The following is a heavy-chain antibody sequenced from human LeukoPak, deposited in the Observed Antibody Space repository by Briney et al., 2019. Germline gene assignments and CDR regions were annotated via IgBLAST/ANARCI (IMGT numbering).Heavy chain of an antibody. J-gene: IGHJ4*02. CDR2: IYHPVST. CDR3: ARANGLIYSSSWFLDY. D-gene: IGHD6-13*01. V-gene: IGHV4-30-2*01. CDR1: GGSISSDGYS. Sequence: SETLSLTCAVSGGSISSDGYSWSWIRQPPGRGLEWIGYIYHPVSTYYNPSLKSRVTISVDRSKNQFSLKLSSVTAADTAVYYCARANGLIYSSSWFLDYWGQGTLVTVSS.